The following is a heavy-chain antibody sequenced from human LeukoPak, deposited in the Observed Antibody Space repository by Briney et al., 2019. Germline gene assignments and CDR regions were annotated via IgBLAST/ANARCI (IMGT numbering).Heavy chain of an antibody. V-gene: IGHV1-3*01. D-gene: IGHD2-15*01. CDR1: GYTFTSYA. Sequence: GASVKVSCKASGYTFTSYAMHWVRQAPGQRLEWMGWINAGNGNTKYSQKFQGRVTITRDTSASTAYMELSSLRSEDTAVYYCARGSLRGGSSGTFGIFDYWGQGTLVTVSS. J-gene: IGHJ4*02. CDR2: INAGNGNT. CDR3: ARGSLRGGSSGTFGIFDY.